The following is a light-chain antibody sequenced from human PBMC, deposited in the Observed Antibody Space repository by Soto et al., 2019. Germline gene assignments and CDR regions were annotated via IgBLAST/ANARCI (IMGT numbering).Light chain of an antibody. CDR2: DVS. CDR1: SSDVCGYNY. V-gene: IGLV2-14*01. J-gene: IGLJ1*01. CDR3: SSYTSSSTPYYV. Sequence: QSVLTQPASVSGSPGQSITISCTGTSSDVCGYNYVSWYQQHPGKAPKLMIYDVSNRPSGVSNRFSGSKSGNTASLTISGLQAEDEADHYCSSYTSSSTPYYVFGTGTKVT.